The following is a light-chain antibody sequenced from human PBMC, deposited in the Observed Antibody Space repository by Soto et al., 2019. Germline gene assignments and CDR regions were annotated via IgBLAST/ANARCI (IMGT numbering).Light chain of an antibody. CDR1: QTVSSNY. Sequence: EIILTQSPDTLSLSPGERATLSCRASQTVSSNYLAWCQQRPGQAPRLLIYGASTRAAGIPDRFSGSGSGTDFTLTISRLEPEDFALYYCQQYGRSPITFGQGTRLEIK. CDR2: GAS. J-gene: IGKJ5*01. CDR3: QQYGRSPIT. V-gene: IGKV3-20*01.